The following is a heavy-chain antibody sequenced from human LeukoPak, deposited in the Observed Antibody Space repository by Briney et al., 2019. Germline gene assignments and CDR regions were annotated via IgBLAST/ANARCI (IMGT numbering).Heavy chain of an antibody. Sequence: GGSLRLSCAASGVTFSSYWMHWVRQGPGKGLVWVSRINGDGSSTNYADSVKGRFTISRDNAKNTVYLQMNSLRAEDTAVYYCRTYRWGDSFEFWGQGSLVTVSS. V-gene: IGHV3-74*01. CDR2: INGDGSST. CDR3: RTYRWGDSFEF. CDR1: GVTFSSYW. J-gene: IGHJ4*02. D-gene: IGHD3-16*01.